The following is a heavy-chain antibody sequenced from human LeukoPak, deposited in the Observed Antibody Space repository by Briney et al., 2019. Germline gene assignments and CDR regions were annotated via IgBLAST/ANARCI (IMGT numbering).Heavy chain of an antibody. V-gene: IGHV3-23*01. D-gene: IGHD5-18*01. CDR1: GIAFSTYA. Sequence: GGSLRLSCAASGIAFSTYAMSWVRQAPGKGLEWVSAISGSGGSTYYADSVKGRFTISRDNSKNTLYLQMNSLRAEDTAVYYCAKKRGYSYGYADYWGQGTLVTVSS. CDR2: ISGSGGST. J-gene: IGHJ4*02. CDR3: AKKRGYSYGYADY.